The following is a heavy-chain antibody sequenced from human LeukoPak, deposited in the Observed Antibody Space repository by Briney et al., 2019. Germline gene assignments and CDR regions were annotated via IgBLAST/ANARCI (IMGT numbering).Heavy chain of an antibody. Sequence: EASVTVSCKVSGYTLTELSMHWVRQAPGKGLEWMGGFDPEDGETIYAQKLQGRVTMTEDTSTDTAYMELSRLRSEDTAVYYCATGELYDYVWGSYRSWGQGTLVTVSS. CDR2: FDPEDGET. CDR1: GYTLTELS. V-gene: IGHV1-24*01. CDR3: ATGELYDYVWGSYRS. J-gene: IGHJ4*02. D-gene: IGHD3-16*02.